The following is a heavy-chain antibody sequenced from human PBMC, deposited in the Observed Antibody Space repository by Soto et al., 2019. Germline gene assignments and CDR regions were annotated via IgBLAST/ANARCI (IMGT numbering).Heavy chain of an antibody. V-gene: IGHV3-23*01. D-gene: IGHD3-22*01. CDR1: GFMFNNYA. CDR3: AKGLYYYDSSGYRLFDY. CDR2: VSVSGGTT. Sequence: GGVLRLSCAASGFMFNNYAMSWVRQAPGKGLEWVSTVSVSGGTTYYADSLKGRFTISRDNSKKTVYLQMNRLRADDTAIYYCAKGLYYYDSSGYRLFDYWGQGTLVTVSS. J-gene: IGHJ4*02.